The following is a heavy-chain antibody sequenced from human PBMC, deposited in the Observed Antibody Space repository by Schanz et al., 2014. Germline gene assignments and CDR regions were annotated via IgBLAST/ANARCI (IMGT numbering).Heavy chain of an antibody. CDR1: GGSISSSSYY. J-gene: IGHJ6*02. CDR2: IYYSGST. CDR3: ARHSGYYYYYGMDV. Sequence: QLQLQESGPGLVKPSETLSLTCTVSGGSISSSSYYWGWIRQPPGKGLEWIGSIYYSGSTYYNPSHKIGVTISVDPSKNQFSLKLSSVTAADTAVYYCARHSGYYYYYGMDVWGQGTTVTVSS. V-gene: IGHV4-39*01.